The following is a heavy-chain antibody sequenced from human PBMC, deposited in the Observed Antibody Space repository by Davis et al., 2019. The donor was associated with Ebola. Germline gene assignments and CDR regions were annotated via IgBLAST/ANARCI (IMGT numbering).Heavy chain of an antibody. J-gene: IGHJ4*02. D-gene: IGHD1-26*01. CDR1: GYTFTSYA. CDR3: ATRNMQYSGSYQGGDY. CDR2: INPNSGGT. V-gene: IGHV1-18*01. Sequence: AASVKVSCKASGYTFTSYAMHWVRQAPGQRLEWMGLINPNSGGTNYAQKLQGRVTMTTDTSTSTAYMELRSLRSDDTAVYYSATRNMQYSGSYQGGDYWGQGTLVTVSS.